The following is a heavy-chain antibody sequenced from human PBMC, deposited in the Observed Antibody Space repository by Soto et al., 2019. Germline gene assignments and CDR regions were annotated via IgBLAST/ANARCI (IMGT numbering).Heavy chain of an antibody. CDR1: GFTFSSSD. D-gene: IGHD6-19*01. CDR2: ISDNGYGVYT. V-gene: IGHV3-23*01. J-gene: IGHJ3*01. Sequence: PGGSLRLSCVVSGFTFSSSDMIWVRQAPGKGLEWVSGISDNGYGVYTYYADSVKGRFTISRDTSKNTLYLQMNSLRVEDTAVYYCAKDRFSSGYDAFDVWGQGTMVTVSS. CDR3: AKDRFSSGYDAFDV.